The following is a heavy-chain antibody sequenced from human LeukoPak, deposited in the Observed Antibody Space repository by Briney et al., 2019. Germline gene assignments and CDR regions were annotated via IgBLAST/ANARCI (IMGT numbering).Heavy chain of an antibody. CDR3: ARVSYGDYEYYFDY. V-gene: IGHV4-59*01. Sequence: SETLSLTCTVSGGSISSYYWSWIRQPPGKGLEWIGYIYYSGSTNYNPSLKSRVTISVDTSKNQFSLKLSSVTAADTAVYYCARVSYGDYEYYFDYWGQGTLVTASS. CDR2: IYYSGST. D-gene: IGHD4-17*01. CDR1: GGSISSYY. J-gene: IGHJ4*02.